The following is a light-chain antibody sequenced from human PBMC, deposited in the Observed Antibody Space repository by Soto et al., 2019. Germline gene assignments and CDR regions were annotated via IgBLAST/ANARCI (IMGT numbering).Light chain of an antibody. CDR2: DAS. Sequence: EVVMTQSPATLSVSPGEGATLSCRATRAIGTNLGWYQQKPGQAPRLRIYDASIRDTGIPARFSGSGSGTEFTLTITSLQSEDFAVYYCQHYDRWPPTFGQGTKVEI. CDR3: QHYDRWPPT. CDR1: RAIGTN. V-gene: IGKV3-15*01. J-gene: IGKJ1*01.